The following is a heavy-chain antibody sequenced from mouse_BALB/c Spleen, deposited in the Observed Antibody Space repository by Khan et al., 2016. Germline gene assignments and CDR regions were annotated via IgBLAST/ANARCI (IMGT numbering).Heavy chain of an antibody. CDR3: ARYDGYYIGY. D-gene: IGHD2-3*01. V-gene: IGHV3-8*02. CDR2: ISYSGST. Sequence: EVQLQESGPSLVKPSQTLSLTRSVTGDSITSGYWNWIRKFPGNNLEYIGYISYSGSTYYTPSLKSRLTITRYTSKNQYYLQLNSVTTEDTATYYCARYDGYYIGYWGQGTTLTVSS. J-gene: IGHJ2*01. CDR1: GDSITSGY.